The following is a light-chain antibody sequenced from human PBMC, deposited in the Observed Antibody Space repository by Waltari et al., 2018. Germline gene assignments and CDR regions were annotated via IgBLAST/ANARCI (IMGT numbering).Light chain of an antibody. CDR1: SSNIGAGYD. CDR3: QSYDSSRRV. V-gene: IGLV1-40*01. J-gene: IGLJ2*01. CDR2: PNC. Sequence: QSVLTQPPSVSGAPGQRVTISCTGSSSNIGAGYDVHWYRQLPGTAPKLLIYPNCTRPSGVPARFAGSKSGASASLAITGLQAEDGADYYCQSYDSSRRVFGGGTKLTVL.